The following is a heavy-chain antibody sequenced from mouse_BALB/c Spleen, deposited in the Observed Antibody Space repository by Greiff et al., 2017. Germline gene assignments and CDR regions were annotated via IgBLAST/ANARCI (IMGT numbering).Heavy chain of an antibody. J-gene: IGHJ4*01. V-gene: IGHV10-1*02. CDR2: IRSKSNNYAT. CDR3: VRWYDGYYYAMDY. Sequence: EVKLMESGGGLVQPKGSLKLSCAASGFTFNTYAMNWVRQAPGKGLEWVARIRSKSNNYATYYADSVKDRFTISRDDSQSMLYLQMNNLKTEDTAMYYCVRWYDGYYYAMDYWGQGTSVTVSS. D-gene: IGHD2-14*01. CDR1: GFTFNTYA.